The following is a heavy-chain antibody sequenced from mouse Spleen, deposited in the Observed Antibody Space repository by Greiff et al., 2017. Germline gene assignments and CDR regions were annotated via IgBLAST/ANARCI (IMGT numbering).Heavy chain of an antibody. J-gene: IGHJ4*01. Sequence: VKLQESGAELVKPGASVKISCKASGYAFSSYWMNWVKQRPGKGLEWIGQIYPGDGDTNYNGKFKGKATLTADKSSSTAYMQLSSLTSEDSAVYFCASTGTSGYAMDYWGQGTSVTVSS. CDR1: GYAFSSYW. D-gene: IGHD4-1*02. V-gene: IGHV1-80*01. CDR2: IYPGDGDT. CDR3: ASTGTSGYAMDY.